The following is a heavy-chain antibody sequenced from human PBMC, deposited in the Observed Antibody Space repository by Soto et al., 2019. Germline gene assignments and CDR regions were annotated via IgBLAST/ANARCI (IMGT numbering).Heavy chain of an antibody. CDR3: AGEESGYYCVY. CDR1: GGTFSTYA. J-gene: IGHJ4*02. V-gene: IGHV1-69*12. Sequence: QVQLVQSGAEVKKPGSSVKVSCKASGGTFSTYAITWVRQAPGQGLEWMGGIIPMFGTTNYAQKFQGRVTNPAYEVTSTVYMAQSGLRAEDTAVEYCAGEESGYYCVYWGKGTLFTVSS. CDR2: IIPMFGTT. D-gene: IGHD3-3*01.